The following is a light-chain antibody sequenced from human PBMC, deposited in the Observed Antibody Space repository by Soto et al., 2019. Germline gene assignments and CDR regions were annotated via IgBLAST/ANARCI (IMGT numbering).Light chain of an antibody. CDR2: DAS. CDR3: QHYGTSAL. J-gene: IGKJ3*01. Sequence: EIVLTQSPGTLSLSPGERATLSCRARQRVSSSYLAWYQQKPGQAPRLLIYDASRATGSPDRFSGSGSGTDFTLTITRLEPEDLAVYYCQHYGTSALFGPGTKVDI. CDR1: QRVSSSY. V-gene: IGKV3-20*01.